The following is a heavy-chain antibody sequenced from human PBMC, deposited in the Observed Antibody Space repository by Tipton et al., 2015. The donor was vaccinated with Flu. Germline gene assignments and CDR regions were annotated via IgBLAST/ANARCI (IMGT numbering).Heavy chain of an antibody. J-gene: IGHJ3*01. V-gene: IGHV3-48*03. CDR1: GFSFNSYE. Sequence: SLRLSCTASGFSFNSYELNWVRRAPGKGLEWISYISSSGRTIYYADSVKGRFTVSRDNAKNSLYLQMNSLRAEDTAVYYCGRENRGYGSWSGARDLWGQGPMAPVSS. CDR3: GRENRGYGSWSGARDL. CDR2: ISSSGRTI. D-gene: IGHD3-10*01.